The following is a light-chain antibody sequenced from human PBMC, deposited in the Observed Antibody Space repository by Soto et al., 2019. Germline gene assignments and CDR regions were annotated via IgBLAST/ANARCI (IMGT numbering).Light chain of an antibody. Sequence: QSVLTQPASVSGSPRQSITISCTGTSSDVGAYNYVSWYQQYPGKAPKLMIYEVNNRPSGVSNRFSGSKSGNTASLTISGLQAEDEADYYCSSYTSSKSWVFGGGTQLTVL. CDR3: SSYTSSKSWV. CDR2: EVN. J-gene: IGLJ3*02. V-gene: IGLV2-14*01. CDR1: SSDVGAYNY.